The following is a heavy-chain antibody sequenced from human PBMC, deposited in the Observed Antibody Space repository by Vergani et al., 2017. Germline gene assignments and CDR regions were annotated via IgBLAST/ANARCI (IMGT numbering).Heavy chain of an antibody. D-gene: IGHD4-17*01. CDR1: GFTFSSYD. Sequence: EVQLVESGGGLVQPGGSLRLSCAASGFTFSSYDMHWVRQATGKGLEWVSAIGTAGDTYYPGSVKGRFTISRENAKNSLYLQMNSLRAGDTAVYYCARARTQYGDYNLGAVAFDIWGQATMVTVSS. V-gene: IGHV3-13*01. CDR3: ARARTQYGDYNLGAVAFDI. CDR2: IGTAGDT. J-gene: IGHJ3*02.